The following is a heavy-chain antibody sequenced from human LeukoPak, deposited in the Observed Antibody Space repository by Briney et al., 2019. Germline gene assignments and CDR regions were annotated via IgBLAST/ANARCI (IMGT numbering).Heavy chain of an antibody. CDR3: ARGTAGHGDY. V-gene: IGHV3-48*03. Sequence: GGSLRLSCAASGFTFSTYEFNWVRQAPGKGLEWVLYISSSGTTIFYADSVKGRFTISRDNAKNSLYLQMKSLRAEDTAVYYCARGTAGHGDYWGQGTLVTVSS. CDR1: GFTFSTYE. D-gene: IGHD1-1*01. J-gene: IGHJ4*02. CDR2: ISSSGTTI.